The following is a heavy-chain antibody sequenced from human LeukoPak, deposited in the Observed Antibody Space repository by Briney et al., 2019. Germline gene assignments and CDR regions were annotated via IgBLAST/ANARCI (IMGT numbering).Heavy chain of an antibody. Sequence: ASVKVSCKASGYTFTGYYMHWVRQAPGQGLEWMGWINPNSGGTNYAQKFQGRVTMTRDTSISTAYMELSRLRSDDTAVYYCARDSGYCSSTSCPGSIWGQGTMVTVSS. CDR3: ARDSGYCSSTSCPGSI. D-gene: IGHD2-2*01. CDR2: INPNSGGT. J-gene: IGHJ3*02. CDR1: GYTFTGYY. V-gene: IGHV1-2*02.